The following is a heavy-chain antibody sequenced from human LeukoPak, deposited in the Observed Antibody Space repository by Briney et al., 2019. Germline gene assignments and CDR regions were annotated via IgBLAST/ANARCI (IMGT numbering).Heavy chain of an antibody. CDR3: AKKILGYCSGGSCPQGY. CDR1: GFTVSSNY. V-gene: IGHV3-23*01. Sequence: PGGSLRLSCAASGFTVSSNYMSWVRQAPGKGLEWVSAISGSGGSTYYADSVKGRFTISRDNSKNTLYLQMNSLRAEDTAVYYCAKKILGYCSGGSCPQGYWGQGTLVTVSS. J-gene: IGHJ4*02. CDR2: ISGSGGST. D-gene: IGHD2-15*01.